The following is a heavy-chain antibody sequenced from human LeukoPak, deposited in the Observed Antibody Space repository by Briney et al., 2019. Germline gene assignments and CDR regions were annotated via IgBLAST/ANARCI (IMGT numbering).Heavy chain of an antibody. J-gene: IGHJ4*02. CDR2: INPSGGST. D-gene: IGHD3-3*01. V-gene: IGHV1-46*01. CDR3: ARSGDVLRFLEWFKFDY. Sequence: GASVKVSCKASGYTFTSYYMHWVRQAPGQGLEWMGIINPSGGSTNYAQKFQGRVTITADKSTSTAYMELSSLRSEDTAVYYCARSGDVLRFLEWFKFDYWGQGTLVTVSS. CDR1: GYTFTSYY.